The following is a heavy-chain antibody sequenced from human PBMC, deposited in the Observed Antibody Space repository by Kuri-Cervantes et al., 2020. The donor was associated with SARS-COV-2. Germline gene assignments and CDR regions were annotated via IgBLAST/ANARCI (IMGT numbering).Heavy chain of an antibody. CDR3: ARDFWSGYYMSYYFDY. V-gene: IGHV1-18*01. Sequence: ASVKVSCKASGGTFSSYAISWVRQAPGQGLEWMGWTSAYNGNTNYAQKLQGRVTMTTDTSTSTAYMELRSLRSDDTAVYYCARDFWSGYYMSYYFDYWGQGTLVTVSS. CDR1: GGTFSSYA. CDR2: TSAYNGNT. D-gene: IGHD3-3*01. J-gene: IGHJ4*02.